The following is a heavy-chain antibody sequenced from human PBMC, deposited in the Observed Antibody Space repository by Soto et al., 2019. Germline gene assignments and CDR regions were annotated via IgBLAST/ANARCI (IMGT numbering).Heavy chain of an antibody. CDR1: GGSISSGGYS. J-gene: IGHJ5*02. D-gene: IGHD2-15*01. V-gene: IGHV4-30-2*01. Sequence: SETLSLTCAVSGGSISSGGYSWSWIRQPPGKGLEWIGYIYHSGSTYYNPSLKSRVTISVDRSKNQFSLKLSSVTAADTAVYYCARDDGYCSGGSCYGNWFDPWGQGTLVTVSS. CDR2: IYHSGST. CDR3: ARDDGYCSGGSCYGNWFDP.